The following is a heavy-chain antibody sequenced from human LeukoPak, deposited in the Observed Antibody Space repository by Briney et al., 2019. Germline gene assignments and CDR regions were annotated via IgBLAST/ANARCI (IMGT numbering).Heavy chain of an antibody. CDR3: ARDLFPYGDSFNT. J-gene: IGHJ5*02. CDR2: ISSDGSSP. Sequence: GGSLRLSCAASGFTFSSNWMHWVRQAPGKGLVWVSRISSDGSSPRYADSVRGRFTISRDNAKNTLYLQMTSLRVEDTGVYYCARDLFPYGDSFNTWGQGTLVTVSS. V-gene: IGHV3-74*01. CDR1: GFTFSSNW. D-gene: IGHD4-17*01.